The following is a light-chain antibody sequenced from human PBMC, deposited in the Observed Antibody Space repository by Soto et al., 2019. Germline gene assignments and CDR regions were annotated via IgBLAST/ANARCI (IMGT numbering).Light chain of an antibody. V-gene: IGLV2-8*01. CDR2: EVN. Sequence: QSALTQTPSASGSPGQSVTISCTGTSSDVGGYNYVSWYQQHPGKAPQLIIYEVNERPSGVPDRLSGSKSGNTASLSVSGLQTEDAADYYCSSFAGRERMVVGGRTKVAVL. CDR1: SSDVGGYNY. J-gene: IGLJ2*01. CDR3: SSFAGRERMV.